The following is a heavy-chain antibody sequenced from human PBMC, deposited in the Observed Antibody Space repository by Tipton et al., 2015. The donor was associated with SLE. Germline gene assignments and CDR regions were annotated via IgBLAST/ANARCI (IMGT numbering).Heavy chain of an antibody. CDR2: IYHSGST. V-gene: IGHV4-38-2*02. CDR1: GYSISSGYY. Sequence: TLSLTCAVSGYSISSGYYWGWIRQPPGKGLEWIGSIYHSGSTYYNPSLKSRVTISVDTSKNQFSLKLSSVTAADTAVYYCARDCGDYYDSSGYQLAVNDAFDILGQGTMVTVSS. J-gene: IGHJ3*02. D-gene: IGHD3-22*01. CDR3: ARDCGDYYDSSGYQLAVNDAFDI.